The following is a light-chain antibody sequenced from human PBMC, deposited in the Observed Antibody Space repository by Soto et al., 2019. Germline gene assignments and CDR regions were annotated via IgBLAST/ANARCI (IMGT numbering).Light chain of an antibody. CDR3: QQYGSSPRT. CDR1: QNVRRSY. J-gene: IGKJ1*01. V-gene: IGKV3-20*01. Sequence: EILLTQSPGTLFLSPGERTNLSCRASQNVRRSYFAWYQGTPGQGGRLLIYGASRRATGIPDRYSGSGSGTDFTLTISRLEPEDFAVYYCQQYGSSPRTFGQGTKVDIK. CDR2: GAS.